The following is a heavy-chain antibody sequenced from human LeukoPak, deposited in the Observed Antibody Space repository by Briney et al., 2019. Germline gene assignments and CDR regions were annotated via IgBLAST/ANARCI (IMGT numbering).Heavy chain of an antibody. D-gene: IGHD6-19*01. CDR2: IIPIFGTA. V-gene: IGHV1-69*01. J-gene: IGHJ6*04. Sequence: ASVKVSCKASGGTFSSYAISWVRQAPGQGLEWMGGIIPIFGTANYAQKFQGRVTITADESTSTAYMELSSLRSEDTAVYYCARGKAVADYYYYYGMDVWDKGATVTVSS. CDR1: GGTFSSYA. CDR3: ARGKAVADYYYYYGMDV.